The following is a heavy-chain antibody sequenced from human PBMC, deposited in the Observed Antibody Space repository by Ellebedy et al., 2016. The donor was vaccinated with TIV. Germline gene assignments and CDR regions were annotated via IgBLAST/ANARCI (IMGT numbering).Heavy chain of an antibody. V-gene: IGHV3-23*01. J-gene: IGHJ4*02. CDR2: ISHTGSRT. CDR3: ARGPGYSYGHYFDY. CDR1: GFTFSSYA. D-gene: IGHD5-18*01. Sequence: GESLKISCAASGFTFSSYAMSCVRQAPGKGLEWVSTISHTGSRTYYADSVEGRFTISRDNSKKTLYLQLSSLRAEDTAVYYCARGPGYSYGHYFDYWGQGTLVTVSS.